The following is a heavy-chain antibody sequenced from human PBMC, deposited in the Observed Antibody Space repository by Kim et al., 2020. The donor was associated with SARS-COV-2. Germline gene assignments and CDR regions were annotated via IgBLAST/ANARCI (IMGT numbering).Heavy chain of an antibody. CDR3: AKTLHYDYSNYVLDY. CDR1: GFTFSSYA. D-gene: IGHD4-4*01. V-gene: IGHV3-33*06. Sequence: GGSLRLSCAASGFTFSSYAMHWVRQAPGKGLEWVAVIWYDGSNKYYADSVKGRFTISRDNSKNTLYLQMNSLRAEDTAVYYCAKTLHYDYSNYVLDYWG. J-gene: IGHJ4*01. CDR2: IWYDGSNK.